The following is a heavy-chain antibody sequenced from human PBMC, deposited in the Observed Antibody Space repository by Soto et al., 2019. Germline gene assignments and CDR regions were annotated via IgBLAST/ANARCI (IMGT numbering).Heavy chain of an antibody. J-gene: IGHJ6*02. CDR2: INAGNGNT. V-gene: IGHV1-3*01. Sequence: QVQLVQSGAEVKKPGASVKVSCEASGYTFTSYAMHWVRQAPGQRLEWMGWINAGNGNTKYSQKFQGRVTITRDTSASTAYMELSSLRSEDTAVYYCARGKTDTAVVKFGLDVWGQGTSVTVSS. D-gene: IGHD5-18*01. CDR1: GYTFTSYA. CDR3: ARGKTDTAVVKFGLDV.